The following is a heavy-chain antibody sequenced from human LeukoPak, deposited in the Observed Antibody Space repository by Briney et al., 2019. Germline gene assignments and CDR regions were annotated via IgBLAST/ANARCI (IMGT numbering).Heavy chain of an antibody. J-gene: IGHJ2*01. CDR2: IYSSGTT. Sequence: SETLSLTCTVSGGSLSSHYWSWIRQPAGKGLEWFGRIYSSGTTNYNPSLKSRVTMSVDTSKNQFSLKLSSVTAADTAVYYCARASYSGNRYFDLWGRGTLVTVSS. CDR1: GGSLSSHY. V-gene: IGHV4-4*07. D-gene: IGHD3-10*01. CDR3: ARASYSGNRYFDL.